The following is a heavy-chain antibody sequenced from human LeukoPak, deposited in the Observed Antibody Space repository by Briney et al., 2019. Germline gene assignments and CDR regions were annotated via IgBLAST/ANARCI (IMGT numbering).Heavy chain of an antibody. CDR1: GFTFSNYA. V-gene: IGHV3-23*01. Sequence: PGGSLRLSCAASGFTFSNYATSWVRQAPGKGLEWVSAITGSGGDTYYADSVKGWFTISRDKSKNTLYLQINSLRAGDTAVYYCAKWGDYDVLTGYYDPDYWGEGTLVTVSS. CDR2: ITGSGGDT. J-gene: IGHJ4*02. CDR3: AKWGDYDVLTGYYDPDY. D-gene: IGHD3-9*01.